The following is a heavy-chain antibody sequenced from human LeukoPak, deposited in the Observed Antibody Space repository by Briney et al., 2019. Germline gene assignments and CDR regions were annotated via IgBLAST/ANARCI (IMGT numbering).Heavy chain of an antibody. CDR1: GYIFTNHA. Sequence: ASVKVSCKASGYIFTNHAMHWVRQAPGQGLEWMGWINAANGDTKYSQKFQGRVTITRDTSANIVYVELSSLISDDTAVYYCARDRDPLYYYDSSGPRRYFDYWGQGTLVTVSS. CDR2: INAANGDT. D-gene: IGHD3-22*01. CDR3: ARDRDPLYYYDSSGPRRYFDY. J-gene: IGHJ4*02. V-gene: IGHV1-3*01.